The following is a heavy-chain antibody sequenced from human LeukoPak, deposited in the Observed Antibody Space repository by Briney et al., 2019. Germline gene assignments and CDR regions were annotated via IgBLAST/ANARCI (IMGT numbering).Heavy chain of an antibody. CDR1: GYTFTGYY. Sequence: ASVKVSCKASGYTFTGYYMHWVRQAPGQGLEWMGWINPKSGGANYAQKFQGRVTMTWDTSISTAYMELSSLRSEDTAVYYCARGPYVLRYFDWSTGGVDYWGQGTLVTVSS. V-gene: IGHV1-2*02. J-gene: IGHJ4*02. D-gene: IGHD3-9*01. CDR2: INPKSGGA. CDR3: ARGPYVLRYFDWSTGGVDY.